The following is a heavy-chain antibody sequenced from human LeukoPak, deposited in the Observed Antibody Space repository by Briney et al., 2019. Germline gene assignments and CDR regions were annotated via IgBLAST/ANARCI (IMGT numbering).Heavy chain of an antibody. J-gene: IGHJ6*03. Sequence: ASVKASCKASGYTFTTYYIHWGRQAPGHQGEGLGVINYTGGSTNYAKKFQGRVTMASDTSTSTVYMELSSLRSEDTAVYYCARGPSITMVRGGQWYYYIDVWGKGTTVTISS. CDR1: GYTFTTYY. CDR3: ARGPSITMVRGGQWYYYIDV. CDR2: INYTGGST. V-gene: IGHV1-46*01. D-gene: IGHD3-10*01.